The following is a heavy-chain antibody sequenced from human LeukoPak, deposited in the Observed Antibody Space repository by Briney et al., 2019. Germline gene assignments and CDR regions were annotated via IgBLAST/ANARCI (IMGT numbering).Heavy chain of an antibody. CDR1: GYTFTSYG. CDR2: ISTYNGNT. Sequence: ASVKVSCKASGYTFTSYGISWVRQAPGQGLEWMGWISTYNGNTNYAQKFQGRVVMTTDTFTSTAYMELRSLRSDDTALYYCARVDSSGETLFDYWGQGTLVTVSS. V-gene: IGHV1-18*01. D-gene: IGHD3-22*01. CDR3: ARVDSSGETLFDY. J-gene: IGHJ4*02.